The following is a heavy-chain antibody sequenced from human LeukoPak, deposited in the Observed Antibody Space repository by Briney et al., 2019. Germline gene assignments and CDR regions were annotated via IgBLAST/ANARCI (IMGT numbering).Heavy chain of an antibody. CDR2: ISGSGGST. Sequence: PGGSLRLSCAASGFTFSGYAMSWVRQAPGKGLEWVSAISGSGGSTYYADSVKGRFTISRDNSKNTLYLQMNSLRAEDTAVYYCAKVEQQLVQPPPGAFDPWGQGTLVTVSS. V-gene: IGHV3-23*01. D-gene: IGHD6-13*01. CDR1: GFTFSGYA. CDR3: AKVEQQLVQPPPGAFDP. J-gene: IGHJ5*02.